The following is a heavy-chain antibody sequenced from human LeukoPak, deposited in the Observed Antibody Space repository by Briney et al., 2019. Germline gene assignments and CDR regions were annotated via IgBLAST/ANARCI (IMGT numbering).Heavy chain of an antibody. Sequence: PGGSLRLSCAASGFTFSSYAMHWVRQAPGKGLQYVSGISSIAGTTYYAKSVRGRFTISRDSSKNTLYLQMNSLRAEDTAVYYCARGGSYLSAFDIWGQGTMVTVSS. CDR1: GFTFSSYA. CDR3: ARGGSYLSAFDI. V-gene: IGHV3-64*01. J-gene: IGHJ3*02. D-gene: IGHD1-26*01. CDR2: ISSIAGTT.